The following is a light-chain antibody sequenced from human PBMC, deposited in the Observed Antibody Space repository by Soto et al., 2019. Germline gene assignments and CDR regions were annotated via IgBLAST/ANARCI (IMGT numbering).Light chain of an antibody. V-gene: IGKV3-15*01. CDR3: QQYNNWPRT. J-gene: IGKJ1*01. Sequence: EIVMTQSPATLSVSPGERATLSCRASQSVSSKLAWYQQKLGQAPRLLIHGASTRATGIPARFSGSGSGTEFTLTISSLQSEDFGVYYCQQYNNWPRTFGQGTKVEIK. CDR1: QSVSSK. CDR2: GAS.